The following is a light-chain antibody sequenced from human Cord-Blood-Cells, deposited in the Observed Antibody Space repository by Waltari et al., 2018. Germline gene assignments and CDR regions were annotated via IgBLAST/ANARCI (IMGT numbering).Light chain of an antibody. J-gene: IGLJ3*02. CDR2: DVS. Sequence: QSALTQSRPVFGSPRPTVTISRNETSNYLSRSNYVSWYQQPPGKAPKLMIYDVSKRPSGVPDRFSGSKSGNTASLTISGLQAEDEADYYCCSYAGSYTWVFGGGTKLTVL. CDR3: CSYAGSYTWV. V-gene: IGLV2-11*01. CDR1: SNYLSRSNY.